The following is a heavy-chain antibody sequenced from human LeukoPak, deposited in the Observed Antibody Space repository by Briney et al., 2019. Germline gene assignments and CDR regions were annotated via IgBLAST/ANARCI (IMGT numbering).Heavy chain of an antibody. D-gene: IGHD6-13*01. V-gene: IGHV1-8*01. CDR2: MNPNSGNT. Sequence: ASVKVSCKASGYTFTSYDINWVRQATGQGLEWMGWMNPNSGNTGYAQKFQGRVTMTRNTSISTAYMELSRLRSEDTAVYYCARVIAAAGNRYYYYYYMDVWGKGTTVTISS. J-gene: IGHJ6*03. CDR1: GYTFTSYD. CDR3: ARVIAAAGNRYYYYYYMDV.